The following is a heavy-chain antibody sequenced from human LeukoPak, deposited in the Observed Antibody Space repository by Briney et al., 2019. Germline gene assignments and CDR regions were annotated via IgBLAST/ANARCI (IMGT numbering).Heavy chain of an antibody. J-gene: IGHJ4*02. CDR1: RFTVSSNY. Sequence: GGSLRLSCAASRFTVSSNYMSWVRQAPGKGLEWVSVIYSGGSTHYADSVKGRFTISRDNSKNTLYLQMNSLRAEDTAVYYCARERFGEYAFDYWGQGTLVTVSS. D-gene: IGHD3-10*01. CDR3: ARERFGEYAFDY. V-gene: IGHV3-53*01. CDR2: IYSGGST.